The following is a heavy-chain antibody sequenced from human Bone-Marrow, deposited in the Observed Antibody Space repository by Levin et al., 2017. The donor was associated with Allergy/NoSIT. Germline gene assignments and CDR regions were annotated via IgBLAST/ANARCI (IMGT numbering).Heavy chain of an antibody. D-gene: IGHD3-22*01. J-gene: IGHJ5*02. CDR3: ARGTLGGYFESRFDA. CDR1: GGSMSSSSYY. Sequence: PSETLSLTCTVSGGSMSSSSYYWSWIRQPPGKGLEWIGYIYYSGSTYYNPSLMSRLTISLETSKKQLSLKLTSVTAADTAVYYCARGTLGGYFESRFDAWGQGTLVTVSS. V-gene: IGHV4-30-4*01. CDR2: IYYSGST.